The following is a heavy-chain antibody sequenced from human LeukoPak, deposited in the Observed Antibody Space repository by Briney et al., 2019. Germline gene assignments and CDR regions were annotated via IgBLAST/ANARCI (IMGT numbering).Heavy chain of an antibody. CDR3: ARAIAVAGKSDY. J-gene: IGHJ4*02. Sequence: GGSLRLSCAASGFIFSNYGINWVRQAPGKGLEWVSGISTTGSYKYYADAVKGRFTISRDNAENSVYLQMYSLRVEDTALYFCARAIAVAGKSDYWGQGTLVTVSS. D-gene: IGHD6-19*01. CDR1: GFIFSNYG. V-gene: IGHV3-21*01. CDR2: ISTTGSYK.